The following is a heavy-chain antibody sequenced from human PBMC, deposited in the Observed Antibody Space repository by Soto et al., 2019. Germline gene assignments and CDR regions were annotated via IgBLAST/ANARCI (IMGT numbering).Heavy chain of an antibody. CDR1: GGSISSYY. CDR3: ARAGDYDPYNWFDP. CDR2: IYYSGST. V-gene: IGHV4-59*08. D-gene: IGHD4-17*01. J-gene: IGHJ5*02. Sequence: PSETLSLTCTVSGGSISSYYWSWIRQPPGKGLEWIGYIYYSGSTHYNPSHKSRVTISVDTYKNHFSLKLSSVTAADTAVYYCARAGDYDPYNWFDPWGQGTLVTVSS.